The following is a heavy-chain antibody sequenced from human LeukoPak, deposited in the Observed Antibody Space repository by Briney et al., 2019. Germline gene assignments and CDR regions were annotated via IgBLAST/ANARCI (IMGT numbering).Heavy chain of an antibody. CDR1: GYTFTNYG. J-gene: IGHJ5*02. CDR3: ARVWVVVITSIGWFDP. V-gene: IGHV1-18*01. CDR2: ISAYNGNT. D-gene: IGHD3-22*01. Sequence: GASVKVSCKASGYTFTNYGISWVRQAPGQGLEWMGWISAYNGNTNYAQKLQGRVTMTTDTSTSTAYMELRSLRSDDTAVYYCARVWVVVITSIGWFDPWGQGTLVTVSS.